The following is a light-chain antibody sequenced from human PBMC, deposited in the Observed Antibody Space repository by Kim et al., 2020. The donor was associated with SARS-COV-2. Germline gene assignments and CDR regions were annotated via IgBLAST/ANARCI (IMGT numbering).Light chain of an antibody. CDR1: QIVSSN. J-gene: IGKJ4*01. CDR3: QQYNNWLT. V-gene: IGKV3-15*01. CDR2: GAS. Sequence: VSPAKIATHSCKASQIVSSNLAWYQQKPGQAPRLLFYGASTRATGIPARFSGSGSGTEFTLTISSLQSEDFAVYYCQQYNNWLTFGGGTKVDIK.